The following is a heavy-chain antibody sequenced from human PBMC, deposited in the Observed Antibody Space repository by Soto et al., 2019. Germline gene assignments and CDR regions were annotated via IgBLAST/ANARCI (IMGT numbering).Heavy chain of an antibody. CDR2: INHSGST. CDR1: GGSFSGYY. CDR3: ARNFDYYDSSGYYSPDFDY. V-gene: IGHV4-34*01. Sequence: SETLSLTCAVYGGSFSGYYWSWIRQPPGKGLEWIGEINHSGSTNYNPSLKSRVTISVDTSKNQFSLKLSSVTAADTAAYYCARNFDYYDSSGYYSPDFDYWGQGTLVTVSS. D-gene: IGHD3-22*01. J-gene: IGHJ4*02.